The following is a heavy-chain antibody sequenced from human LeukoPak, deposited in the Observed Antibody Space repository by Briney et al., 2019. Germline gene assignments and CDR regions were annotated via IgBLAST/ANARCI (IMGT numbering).Heavy chain of an antibody. V-gene: IGHV3-23*01. CDR3: AKDNLYNHRTFDY. D-gene: IGHD1-14*01. Sequence: PGGSLRLSCAASGFTFSSYAMSWVRQAPGKGLEWVSAISGSGGSTYYADSVKGRFTISRDNPKNTLYLQMNSLRAEDTAVYYCAKDNLYNHRTFDYWGQGALVTVSS. CDR1: GFTFSSYA. CDR2: ISGSGGST. J-gene: IGHJ4*02.